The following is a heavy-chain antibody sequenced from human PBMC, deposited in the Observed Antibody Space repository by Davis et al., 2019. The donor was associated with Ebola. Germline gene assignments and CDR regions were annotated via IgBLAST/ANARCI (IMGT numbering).Heavy chain of an antibody. CDR1: EFTFSSYA. CDR3: ASEAGVDTAMGT. V-gene: IGHV3-21*01. CDR2: ISSSSSYI. Sequence: GESLKISCAASEFTFSSYAMSWVRQAPGKGLEWVSSISSSSSYIYYADSVKGRFTISRDNAKNSLYLQMNSLRAEDTAVYYCASEAGVDTAMGTWGQGTLVTVSS. J-gene: IGHJ5*02. D-gene: IGHD5-18*01.